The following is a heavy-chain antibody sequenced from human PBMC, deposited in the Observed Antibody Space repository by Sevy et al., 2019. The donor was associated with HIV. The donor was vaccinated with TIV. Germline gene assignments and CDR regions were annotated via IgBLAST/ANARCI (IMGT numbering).Heavy chain of an antibody. Sequence: GGSLRLSCAASGFSFSSYGMHWVRQAPGKGLEWVAVISYDGSNKYYADSVKGRFTISRDNSNNTLYLQMTSLRAEDRAVYYCAKSPAAAGVSFESWGQGVLVTVSS. J-gene: IGHJ4*02. CDR3: AKSPAAAGVSFES. V-gene: IGHV3-30*18. CDR2: ISYDGSNK. D-gene: IGHD6-13*01. CDR1: GFSFSSYG.